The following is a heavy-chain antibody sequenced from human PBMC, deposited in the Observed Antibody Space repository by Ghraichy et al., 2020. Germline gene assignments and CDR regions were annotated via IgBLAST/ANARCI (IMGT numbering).Heavy chain of an antibody. Sequence: GSLRLSCAASGFTFSNFAMTWVRQAPGKGLEWVSVISGSGGSTYYADSVKGRFTISRDNSKSTLYLQMNNLRAEDAAVYYCAKRRAYASSFAYYFDFWGQGTLVTVSS. D-gene: IGHD6-6*01. V-gene: IGHV3-23*01. J-gene: IGHJ4*02. CDR2: ISGSGGST. CDR3: AKRRAYASSFAYYFDF. CDR1: GFTFSNFA.